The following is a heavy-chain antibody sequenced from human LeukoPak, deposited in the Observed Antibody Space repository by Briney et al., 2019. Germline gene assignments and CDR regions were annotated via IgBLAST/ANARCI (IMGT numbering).Heavy chain of an antibody. CDR1: GYTFTSYG. V-gene: IGHV1-18*01. CDR3: AREGLSCSSTSRYLDY. J-gene: IGHJ4*02. D-gene: IGHD2-2*01. Sequence: ASVKVSCKASGYTFTSYGISWVRQAPGQGLEWMGWISAYNGNTNYAQKFQGRVTMTRDTSTSTVYMELSSLRSEDTAVYYCAREGLSCSSTSRYLDYWGQGTLVTVSS. CDR2: ISAYNGNT.